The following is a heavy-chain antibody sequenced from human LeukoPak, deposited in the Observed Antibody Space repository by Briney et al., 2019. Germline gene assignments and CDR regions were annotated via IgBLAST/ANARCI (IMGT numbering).Heavy chain of an antibody. V-gene: IGHV1-2*02. J-gene: IGHJ5*02. CDR3: ARQYYGSGTEGWFDP. CDR2: INPNSGGT. Sequence: ASVKVSCKASGYTFTGYYMHRVRQAPGQGLEWMGWINPNSGGTNYAQKFQGRVTMTRDTSISTAYMELSRLRSDDTAVYYCARQYYGSGTEGWFDPWGQGALVTVSS. CDR1: GYTFTGYY. D-gene: IGHD3-10*01.